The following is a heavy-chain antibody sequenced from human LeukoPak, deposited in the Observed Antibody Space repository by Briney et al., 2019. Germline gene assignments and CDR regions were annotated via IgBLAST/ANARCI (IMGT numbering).Heavy chain of an antibody. CDR2: ISGSGTIT. Sequence: GGSLRLSCAASGLTFINSAMGWVRQAPGKGLDWVSIISGSGTITFYADSVKGRFTISRDNSKNIVYLEMNSLRAEDTAVYYCAKNYSGSYPPSFDFWGQGTLVTVSS. CDR3: AKNYSGSYPPSFDF. D-gene: IGHD1-26*01. CDR1: GLTFINSA. J-gene: IGHJ4*02. V-gene: IGHV3-23*01.